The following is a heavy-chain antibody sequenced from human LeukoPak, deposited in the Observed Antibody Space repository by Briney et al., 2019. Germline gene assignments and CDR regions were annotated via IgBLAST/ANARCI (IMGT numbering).Heavy chain of an antibody. J-gene: IGHJ4*02. CDR2: IKQDGSEK. V-gene: IGHV3-7*01. CDR1: GFTFSSYW. Sequence: PGGSLRLSCAASGFTFSSYWMSWVRQAPGKGLEWVANIKQDGSEKYYVDSVKGRFTISRDNAKNSLYLQMNSLRAEDTAVYYCARVSTEDGLPLDYWGQGTLVTVSS. D-gene: IGHD4-17*01. CDR3: ARVSTEDGLPLDY.